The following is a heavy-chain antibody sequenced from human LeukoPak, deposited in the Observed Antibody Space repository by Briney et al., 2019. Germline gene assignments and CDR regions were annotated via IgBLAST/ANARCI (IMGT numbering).Heavy chain of an antibody. D-gene: IGHD5-24*01. CDR3: ARVRNGDGYNTFDY. CDR1: GGAITSYY. V-gene: IGHV4-59*12. J-gene: IGHJ4*02. Sequence: SETLSLTCTVSGGAITSYYWSWIRQPPGKGLEWIGYIYYNGSTNYNPSLKSRVTISVDTSKNQFSLKLSSVTAADTAVYYCARVRNGDGYNTFDYWGQGTPVTVSS. CDR2: IYYNGST.